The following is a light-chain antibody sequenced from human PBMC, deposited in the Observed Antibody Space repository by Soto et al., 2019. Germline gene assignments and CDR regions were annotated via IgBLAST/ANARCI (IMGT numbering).Light chain of an antibody. CDR2: NAS. V-gene: IGKV1-5*01. CDR3: QHYNSFPYT. Sequence: DIQMTQSPSTLSASVGDRVTITCRASQSISSWLAWYQQKPGKAPKLLIFNASSLESGVPSRFSGSGSGTEFTFAISSLQPDDFATYYCQHYNSFPYTFGQGTKGDIK. J-gene: IGKJ2*01. CDR1: QSISSW.